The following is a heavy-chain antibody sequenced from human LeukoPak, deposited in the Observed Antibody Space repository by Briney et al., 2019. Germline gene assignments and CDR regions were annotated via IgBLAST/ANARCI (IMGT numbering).Heavy chain of an antibody. D-gene: IGHD3-22*01. CDR3: AGKYYYDSSGYSTRSDY. CDR2: INAGNGNT. J-gene: IGHJ4*02. Sequence: GASVKVSCKASGYTFTSYAMHWVRQAPGQRLEWMGWINAGNGNTKYSQKFQGRVTITADESTSTAYMELSSLRSEDTAVYYCAGKYYYDSSGYSTRSDYWGQGTLVTVSS. V-gene: IGHV1-3*01. CDR1: GYTFTSYA.